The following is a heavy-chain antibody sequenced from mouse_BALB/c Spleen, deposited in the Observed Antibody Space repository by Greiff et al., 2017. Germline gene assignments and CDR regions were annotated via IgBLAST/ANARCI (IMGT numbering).Heavy chain of an antibody. CDR1: GYTFTSYV. D-gene: IGHD1-1*01. Sequence: VQLQQSGPELVKPGASVKMSCKASGYTFTSYVMHWVKQKPGQGLEWIGYINPYNDGTKYNEKFKGKATLTSDKSSSTAYMELSSLTAEDSAVYDCARLGGGYYGSSYGFAYWGQGTLVTVSA. V-gene: IGHV1-14*01. J-gene: IGHJ3*01. CDR3: ARLGGGYYGSSYGFAY. CDR2: INPYNDGT.